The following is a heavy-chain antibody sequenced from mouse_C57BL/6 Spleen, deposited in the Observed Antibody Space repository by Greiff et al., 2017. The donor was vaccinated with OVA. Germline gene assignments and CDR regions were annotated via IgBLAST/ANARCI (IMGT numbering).Heavy chain of an antibody. V-gene: IGHV1-18*01. Sequence: VQLKESGPELVKPGASVKLPCKASGYTFTYYNMDWVKQSPGKSLEWIGDINPNNGGTNYNQKFKGKATLTVDKSSSTAYMELRSLTSEDTAVYYCARLAFDYWGQGTTLTVAS. CDR3: ARLAFDY. D-gene: IGHD1-1*01. CDR1: GYTFTYYN. J-gene: IGHJ2*01. CDR2: INPNNGGT.